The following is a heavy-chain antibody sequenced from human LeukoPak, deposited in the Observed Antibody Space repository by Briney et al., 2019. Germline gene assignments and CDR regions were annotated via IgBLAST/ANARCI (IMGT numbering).Heavy chain of an antibody. CDR2: ISRNGGST. CDR3: VKESGFMVAPNSAFDI. V-gene: IGHV3-64D*06. J-gene: IGHJ3*02. Sequence: GGSLRLSCSASGFTFNRYPVHWVRQAPGKGLEYVSGISRNGGSTYYADSVKSRFTISRDNSKNTLYLQMSSLRAEDTAVYYCVKESGFMVAPNSAFDIWGQGTMVTVSS. D-gene: IGHD4/OR15-4a*01. CDR1: GFTFNRYP.